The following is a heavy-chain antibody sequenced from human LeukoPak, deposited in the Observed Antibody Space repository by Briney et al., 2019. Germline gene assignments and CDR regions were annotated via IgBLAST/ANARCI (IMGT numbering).Heavy chain of an antibody. CDR1: GFTFSSNS. CDR3: ARDRDGYNQNFDY. CDR2: ISSTSNYI. J-gene: IGHJ4*02. V-gene: IGHV3-21*01. Sequence: GGSLRLACGGSGFTFSSNSMNWVRQAPGKGLEWVSSISSTSNYIYYADSVKGRFTVSRDNAKNSLYLQMSSLRAEDTAVYYCARDRDGYNQNFDYWGQGTLVTVSS. D-gene: IGHD5-24*01.